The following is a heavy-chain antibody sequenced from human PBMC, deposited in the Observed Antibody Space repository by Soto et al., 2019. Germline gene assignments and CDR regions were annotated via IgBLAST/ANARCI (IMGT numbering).Heavy chain of an antibody. V-gene: IGHV3-48*02. CDR2: ISSSGTTI. D-gene: IGHD5-12*01. J-gene: IGHJ4*02. Sequence: PGGSLRLSCAASGFTFSSYSMNWVRQAPGKGLEWVSYISSSGTTIYYADSVKGRFTISRDNAKNSLSLQMNSLRDEDTAAYYCARDSVRDGYPRPRYWGQGTLVTVSS. CDR1: GFTFSSYS. CDR3: ARDSVRDGYPRPRY.